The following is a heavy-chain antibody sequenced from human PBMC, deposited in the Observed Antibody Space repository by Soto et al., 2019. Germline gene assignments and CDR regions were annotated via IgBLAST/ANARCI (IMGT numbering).Heavy chain of an antibody. D-gene: IGHD2-8*02. J-gene: IGHJ4*02. CDR2: INPDSGAT. V-gene: IGHV1-2*02. CDR3: ARGDYGTGGYPFPYFDY. Sequence: HERLVQSGAEVKRPGASLKVSCKASGYSFTGYYIHWVRHAPGQGLEWMGWINPDSGATNYAQNFQGRVTLTSDTSISTASMDLTSLTSDDTAVYYCARGDYGTGGYPFPYFDYWGQGTLVIVSS. CDR1: GYSFTGYY.